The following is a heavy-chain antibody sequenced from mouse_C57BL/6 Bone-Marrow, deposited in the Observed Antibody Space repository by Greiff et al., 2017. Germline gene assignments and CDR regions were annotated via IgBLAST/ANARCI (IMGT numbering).Heavy chain of an antibody. V-gene: IGHV5-4*01. CDR3: ARDSDDGSSVDY. CDR2: ISDGGSYT. D-gene: IGHD1-1*01. Sequence: EVKLVESGGGLVKPGGSLKLSCAASGFTFSSYAMSWVRQTPEKRLEWVATISDGGSYTYYPDNVKGRFTISRDNAKNNLYLQMSHLKSEDTAMYYCARDSDDGSSVDYWGQGTTLTVSS. CDR1: GFTFSSYA. J-gene: IGHJ2*01.